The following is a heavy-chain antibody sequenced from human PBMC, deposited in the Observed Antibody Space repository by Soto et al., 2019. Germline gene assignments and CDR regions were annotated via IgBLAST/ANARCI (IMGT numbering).Heavy chain of an antibody. CDR2: ISGSGGST. CDR3: AKDLRWVTTSLPDYYYYGMDV. V-gene: IGHV3-23*01. D-gene: IGHD4-17*01. CDR1: GFTFSSYA. Sequence: PGGSLRLSCAASGFTFSSYAMSWVRQAPGKGLEWVSAISGSGGSTYYADSVKGRFTISRDNSKNTLYLQMNSLRAEDTAVYYCAKDLRWVTTSLPDYYYYGMDVWGQGTTVTVSS. J-gene: IGHJ6*02.